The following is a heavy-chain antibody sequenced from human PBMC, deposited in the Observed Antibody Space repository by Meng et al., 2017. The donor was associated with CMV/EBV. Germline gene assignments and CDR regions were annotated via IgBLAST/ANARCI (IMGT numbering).Heavy chain of an antibody. CDR2: IKSKSDGGTK. D-gene: IGHD3/OR15-3a*01. CDR3: TTRQRILIFQVVPPY. Sequence: GESLKISCAASGSTFSNAWMSWVRQAPGKGLEWVGRIKSKSDGGTKDYAAPVKGRFTISRDDSKNTLYLQMNSLRTEDTAVYFCTTRQRILIFQVVPPYWGQGTLVTVSS. J-gene: IGHJ4*02. CDR1: GSTFSNAW. V-gene: IGHV3-15*01.